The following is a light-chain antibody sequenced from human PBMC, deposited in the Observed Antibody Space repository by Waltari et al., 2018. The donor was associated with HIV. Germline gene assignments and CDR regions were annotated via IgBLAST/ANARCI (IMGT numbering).Light chain of an antibody. Sequence: QSALTQPASVSGSPGQSITISCTGTSSDVGSYDLVSWYQQPPGNAPKLMIYEVYKRPSGVYNRFSGSKAGNTASLTISGLQAEDEADYYCSSYAGSSARVVFGGGTKVTVL. CDR2: EVY. J-gene: IGLJ2*01. V-gene: IGLV2-23*02. CDR3: SSYAGSSARVV. CDR1: SSDVGSYDL.